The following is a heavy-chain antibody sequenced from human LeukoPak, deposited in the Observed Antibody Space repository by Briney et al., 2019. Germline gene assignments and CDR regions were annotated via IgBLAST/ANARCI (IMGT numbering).Heavy chain of an antibody. CDR1: GFIFSSYG. Sequence: GGSLRLSCAASGFIFSSYGMHWVRQAPGKGLEWVAVIWFDGSNQYYADSVKGRFTVSRDNSKNILYLQMNSLRAEDTAVYYCARDPERGFDVWGQGTTVTVSS. V-gene: IGHV3-33*01. CDR3: ARDPERGFDV. CDR2: IWFDGSNQ. J-gene: IGHJ6*02.